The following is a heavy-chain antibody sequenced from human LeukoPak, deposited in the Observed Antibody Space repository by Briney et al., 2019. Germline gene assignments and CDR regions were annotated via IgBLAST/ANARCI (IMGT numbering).Heavy chain of an antibody. CDR2: INPNSGGT. CDR3: ARVGGPGYSSGWYGY. J-gene: IGHJ4*02. CDR1: GYXFTGYY. D-gene: IGHD6-19*01. Sequence: ASVKVSCKASGYXFTGYYIHWVRQAPGQGLEWMGWINPNSGGTNYAQKFQGRVTMTRDTSISTAYMELSRLRSDDTAVYYCARVGGPGYSSGWYGYWGQGTLVTVSS. V-gene: IGHV1-2*02.